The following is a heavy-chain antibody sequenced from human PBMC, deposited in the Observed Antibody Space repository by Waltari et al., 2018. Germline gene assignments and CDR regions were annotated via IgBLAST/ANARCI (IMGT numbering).Heavy chain of an antibody. CDR2: INHSGST. V-gene: IGHV4-34*01. Sequence: QVQLQQWGAGLLKPSETLSLTCAVYGGSFSGYYWSWIRQPQGKGLEWIGEINHSGSTNYNPSLKSRVTISVDTSKNQFSLKLSSVTAADTAVYYCATIPYDSSGYYPVDAFDIWGQGTMVTVSS. J-gene: IGHJ3*02. CDR3: ATIPYDSSGYYPVDAFDI. CDR1: GGSFSGYY. D-gene: IGHD3-22*01.